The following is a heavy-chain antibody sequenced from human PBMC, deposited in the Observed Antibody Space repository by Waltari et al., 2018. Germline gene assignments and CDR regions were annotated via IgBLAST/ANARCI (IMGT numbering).Heavy chain of an antibody. J-gene: IGHJ2*01. V-gene: IGHV3-48*04. CDR2: ISSMSDWI. D-gene: IGHD3-10*01. CDR1: GFTLTTYS. Sequence: DVQLVESGGGLVKPGGSLRPSCAASGFTLTTYSMNWVRQAPGKGLEWIAYISSMSDWIYSADSVKGRFTISRDNAKNSVYLQMNSLRADDTAVYYCAGIRRGYWFFDLWGRGTLVTVSS. CDR3: AGIRRGYWFFDL.